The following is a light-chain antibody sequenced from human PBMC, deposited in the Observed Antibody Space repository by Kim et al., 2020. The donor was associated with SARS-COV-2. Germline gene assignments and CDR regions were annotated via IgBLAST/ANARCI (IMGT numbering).Light chain of an antibody. J-gene: IGLJ2*01. Sequence: QSALTQPRSVSGSPGQSVTISCTGTSSDVGGYNYVSWYQQHPGKAPKLMIYEVSKRPSGVPDRFSGSKSGNTASLTISGLQAEDEADYYCCSYAGSHVREVFGGWTKLTVL. CDR3: CSYAGSHVREV. CDR2: EVS. V-gene: IGLV2-11*01. CDR1: SSDVGGYNY.